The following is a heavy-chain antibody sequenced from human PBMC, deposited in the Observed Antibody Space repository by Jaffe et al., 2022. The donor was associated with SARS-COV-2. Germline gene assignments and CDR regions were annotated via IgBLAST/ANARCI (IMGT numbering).Heavy chain of an antibody. CDR3: ARDRGIAAAGTEDYYYGMDV. CDR2: IYSGGST. D-gene: IGHD6-13*01. Sequence: EVQLVESGGGLVQPGGSLRLSCAASGFTVSSNYMSWVRQAPGKGLEWVSVIYSGGSTYYADSVKGRFTISRDNSKNTLYLQMNSLRAEDTAVYYCARDRGIAAAGTEDYYYGMDVWGQGTTVTVSS. V-gene: IGHV3-66*02. CDR1: GFTVSSNY. J-gene: IGHJ6*02.